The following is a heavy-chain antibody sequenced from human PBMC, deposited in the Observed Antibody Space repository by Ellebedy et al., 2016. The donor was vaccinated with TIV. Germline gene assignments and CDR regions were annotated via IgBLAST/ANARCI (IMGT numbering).Heavy chain of an antibody. V-gene: IGHV3-23*01. D-gene: IGHD4-23*01. CDR3: ARDPVGVGPAFDV. CDR1: GFTFSNSI. CDR2: LSLIDGST. Sequence: GESLKISCATSGFTFSNSIMSWVRQAPGKGLEWVSTLSLIDGSTYYADSVKGRFTISRDNSKDTLYLQMNSLRAEDTAIYYCARDPVGVGPAFDVWGQGTMVTVSS. J-gene: IGHJ3*01.